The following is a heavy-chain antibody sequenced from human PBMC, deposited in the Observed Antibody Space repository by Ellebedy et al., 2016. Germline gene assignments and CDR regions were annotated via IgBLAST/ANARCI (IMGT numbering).Heavy chain of an antibody. CDR3: ASAIDY. V-gene: IGHV3-7*01. CDR1: GFTFSSYA. Sequence: GGSLRLXXAASGFTFSSYAMHWVRQAPGKGLEWVANINQDGSEKHYVDSVKGRFTISRDNAKNSLFLQMNNLRSEDTAVYHCASAIDYWGQGTLVTVSS. CDR2: INQDGSEK. J-gene: IGHJ4*02.